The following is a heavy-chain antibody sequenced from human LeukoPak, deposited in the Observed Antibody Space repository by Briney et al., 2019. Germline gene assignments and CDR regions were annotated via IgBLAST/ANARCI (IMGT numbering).Heavy chain of an antibody. CDR1: GFTFSTYS. D-gene: IGHD1-26*01. CDR3: ARGAKWAYYFDY. J-gene: IGHJ4*02. Sequence: GGSLRLSCVGSGFTFSTYSMNWVRQAPGKGLEWVSYISSSSSGIYYADSVKGRFTISRDNAKDTLYLHMNSLTAEDTAVYYCARGAKWAYYFDYWGQGTLVTVSS. V-gene: IGHV3-48*04. CDR2: ISSSSSGI.